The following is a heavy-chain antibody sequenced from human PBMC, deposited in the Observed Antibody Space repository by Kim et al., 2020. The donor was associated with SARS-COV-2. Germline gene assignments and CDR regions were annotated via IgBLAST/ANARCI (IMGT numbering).Heavy chain of an antibody. CDR3: ARECESAAGTMWGDYYYYGMDV. D-gene: IGHD6-13*01. Sequence: SETLSLTCTVSGGSISSSSYYWGWIRQPPGKGLEWIGSIYYSGSTYYNPSLKSRVTISVDTSKNQFSLKLSSVTAADTAVYYCARECESAAGTMWGDYYYYGMDVWGQGTTVTVSS. CDR1: GGSISSSSYY. CDR2: IYYSGST. J-gene: IGHJ6*02. V-gene: IGHV4-39*07.